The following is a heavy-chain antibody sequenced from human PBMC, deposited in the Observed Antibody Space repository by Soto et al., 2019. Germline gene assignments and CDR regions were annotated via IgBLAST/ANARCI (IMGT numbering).Heavy chain of an antibody. V-gene: IGHV1-69*01. CDR2: ISPLFSTT. CDR3: SASSSGAAAGYFKF. J-gene: IGHJ4*02. D-gene: IGHD6-13*01. Sequence: QVQLVQSGAEVKEPGSSVKVSCKATGDLFNNYAFNWVRQAPGQGLEWMGRISPLFSTTNYAQKFQGRVTIGADELTTIVYLEVSNLESEDTAVYYCSASSSGAAAGYFKFWGQGTLVTVSP. CDR1: GDLFNNYA.